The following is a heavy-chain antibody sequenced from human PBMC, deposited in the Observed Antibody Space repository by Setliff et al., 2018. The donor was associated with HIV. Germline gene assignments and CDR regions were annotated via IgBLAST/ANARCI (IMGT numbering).Heavy chain of an antibody. V-gene: IGHV1-8*02. CDR2: MNPSGAT. CDR1: GYTLTNYD. CDR3: ARVISGRGRELPDFDY. Sequence: PSVKVSCKASGYTLTNYDINWVRQATGQGLEWMGWMNPSGATGYAQEFQGRVTMTRDTSISTAYMELSSLRSEDTAVYYCARVISGRGRELPDFDYWGQGTQVTSPQ. D-gene: IGHD3-10*01. J-gene: IGHJ4*02.